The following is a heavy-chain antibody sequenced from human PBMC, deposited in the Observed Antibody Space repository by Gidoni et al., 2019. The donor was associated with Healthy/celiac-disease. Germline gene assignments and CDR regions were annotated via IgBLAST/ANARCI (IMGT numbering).Heavy chain of an antibody. CDR1: GYTFTGYY. D-gene: IGHD3-22*01. J-gene: IGHJ4*02. CDR3: ARDLYYYSSLWYYFDY. Sequence: QGQLVPYGAEVKKPGACGKVSCKASGYTFTGYYLHWVRQAPGQALEWMGWINPNSGGTNYAQKFQGRVTMTRDTSLSTAYMELSRLRSDDTAVYYCARDLYYYSSLWYYFDYWGQGTLVTVSS. V-gene: IGHV1-2*02. CDR2: INPNSGGT.